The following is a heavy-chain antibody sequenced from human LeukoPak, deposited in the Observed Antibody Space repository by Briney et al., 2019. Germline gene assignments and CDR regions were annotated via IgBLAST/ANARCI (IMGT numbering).Heavy chain of an antibody. Sequence: SQTLSLTCAISGDSVSSNSATWNWIRQSPSRGLEWLGRTYYRSKWYNDYAVSVKSRITINPDTSENQFSLQLNSVTPEDTAVYYCARAITMVRGVIEGYYYMDVWGKGTTVTISS. J-gene: IGHJ6*03. CDR2: TYYRSKWYN. D-gene: IGHD3-10*01. CDR1: GDSVSSNSAT. CDR3: ARAITMVRGVIEGYYYMDV. V-gene: IGHV6-1*01.